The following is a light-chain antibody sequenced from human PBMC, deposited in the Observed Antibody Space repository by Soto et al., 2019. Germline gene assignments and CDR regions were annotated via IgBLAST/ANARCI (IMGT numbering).Light chain of an antibody. CDR2: GAS. CDR3: QQYRA. Sequence: DIVLTQSPGNLSLSPGERATLSCRASQSVSSSYLAWYQQKPGQAPRLLIYGASSRATGIPDRFSGSGSGTDFTLTISRLEPEDFAVYYCQQYRAFGQGTKVEIK. V-gene: IGKV3-20*01. CDR1: QSVSSSY. J-gene: IGKJ1*01.